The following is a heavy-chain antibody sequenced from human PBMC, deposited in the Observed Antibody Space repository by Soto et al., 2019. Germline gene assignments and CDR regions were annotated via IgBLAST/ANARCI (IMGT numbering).Heavy chain of an antibody. CDR2: IYHSGST. J-gene: IGHJ4*02. CDR3: ARAYSNFRIDY. D-gene: IGHD4-4*01. Sequence: QLQLQESGSGLVKPSQTLSLTCAVSGGSISSGGYSWSWIRQPPGKGLEWIGYIYHSGSTYYNPSLKSRVTISVDRSKNQFSLKLSSVTAADTGVYSLARAYSNFRIDYSGQGTLVTVSS. CDR1: GGSISSGGYS. V-gene: IGHV4-30-2*01.